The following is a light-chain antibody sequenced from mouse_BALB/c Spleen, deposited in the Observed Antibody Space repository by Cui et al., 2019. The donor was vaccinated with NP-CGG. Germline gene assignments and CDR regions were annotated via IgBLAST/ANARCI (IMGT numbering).Light chain of an antibody. CDR1: TGAVTTSNY. V-gene: IGLV1*01. CDR3: ALWYSNHWV. J-gene: IGLJ1*01. CDR2: GTN. Sequence: QVFVIQQSSLTTSPGETVTLTCRSSTGAVTTSNYANWVQEKPDHLFTGLIGGTNNRAPGVPARFSGSLIGDKAALTITGAQTEDEAIYFCALWYSNHWVFGGGTKLTVL.